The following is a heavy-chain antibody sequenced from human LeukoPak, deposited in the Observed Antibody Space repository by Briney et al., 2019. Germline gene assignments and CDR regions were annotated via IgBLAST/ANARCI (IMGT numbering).Heavy chain of an antibody. CDR2: FDPEDGET. CDR3: ATARQYYYDSSGHPYFDY. CDR1: GYTLADLS. D-gene: IGHD3-22*01. J-gene: IGHJ4*02. V-gene: IGHV1-24*01. Sequence: ASVKVSCKVSGYTLADLSMHWVRQAPGKGLEWMGGFDPEDGETIYAQKFQGRVTMTEDTSTDTAYMELSSLRSEDTAVYYCATARQYYYDSSGHPYFDYRGEGTLVTVSS.